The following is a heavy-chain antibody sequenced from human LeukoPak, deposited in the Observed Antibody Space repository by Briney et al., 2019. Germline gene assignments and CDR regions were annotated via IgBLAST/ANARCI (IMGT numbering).Heavy chain of an antibody. CDR1: GFTFSSYS. CDR3: ARGNHVVPAAISGGFDY. D-gene: IGHD2-2*02. CDR2: ISSSSSYI. Sequence: GGSLRLSCAASGFTFSSYSMNWVRQAPGKGLEWVSSISSSSSYIYYADSVKGRFTISRDNAKNSLYLQMNSLRAEDTAVYYCARGNHVVPAAISGGFDYWGQGTLVTVSS. J-gene: IGHJ4*02. V-gene: IGHV3-21*01.